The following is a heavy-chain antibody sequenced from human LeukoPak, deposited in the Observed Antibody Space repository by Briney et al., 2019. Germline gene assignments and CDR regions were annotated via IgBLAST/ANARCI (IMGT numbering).Heavy chain of an antibody. Sequence: GGSLRLSCAASGFTFSSNWMSWVRQAPGKGLEWVANIKQDGSEKYYVDSVKGRFTISRDNAKNSLYLQMNSLRAEDTAVYYCARDPVQDFDYWGQGTLVTVSS. CDR2: IKQDGSEK. CDR1: GFTFSSNW. CDR3: ARDPVQDFDY. D-gene: IGHD1-1*01. J-gene: IGHJ4*02. V-gene: IGHV3-7*01.